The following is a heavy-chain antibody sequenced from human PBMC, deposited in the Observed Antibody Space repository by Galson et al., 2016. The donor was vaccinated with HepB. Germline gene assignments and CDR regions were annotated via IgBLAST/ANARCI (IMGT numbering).Heavy chain of an antibody. Sequence: SLRLSCAASGFTFSNYGMTWARQAPGKGLEVVSSISRRGDSTDYADSVKGRFTISRDNSKNTLSLQMNSLRVEDTAVYYCVQGGTAPAVWGKGTTVIVSS. CDR2: ISRRGDST. CDR3: VQGGTAPAV. CDR1: GFTFSNYG. V-gene: IGHV3-23*01. D-gene: IGHD1-1*01. J-gene: IGHJ6*04.